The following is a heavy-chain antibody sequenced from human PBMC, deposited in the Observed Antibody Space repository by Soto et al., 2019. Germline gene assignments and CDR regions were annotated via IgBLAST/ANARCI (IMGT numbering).Heavy chain of an antibody. Sequence: PGGSLRLSCAASGFTFSSYGMHWVRQAPGKGLEWVAVISYDGSNKYYADSVKGRFTISRDNSKNTLYLQMNSLRAEDTAVYYCAKEVEAARSFWVYYGMDVWGQGTTVTVSS. CDR2: ISYDGSNK. V-gene: IGHV3-30*18. CDR1: GFTFSSYG. CDR3: AKEVEAARSFWVYYGMDV. D-gene: IGHD6-6*01. J-gene: IGHJ6*02.